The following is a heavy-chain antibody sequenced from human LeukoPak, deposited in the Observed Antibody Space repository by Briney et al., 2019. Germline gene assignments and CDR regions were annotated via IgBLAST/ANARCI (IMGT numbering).Heavy chain of an antibody. CDR3: ARDIDYGVHFDY. CDR1: GFTFSSYW. J-gene: IGHJ4*02. D-gene: IGHD4-17*01. V-gene: IGHV3-74*01. Sequence: GGSLRLSCPASGFTFSSYWMHWVRQAPGKGLVWVSRINSDGSSTSYADSVKGRFTISRDNAKNTLYLQMNSLRAEDTAVYYCARDIDYGVHFDYWGQGTLVTVSS. CDR2: INSDGSST.